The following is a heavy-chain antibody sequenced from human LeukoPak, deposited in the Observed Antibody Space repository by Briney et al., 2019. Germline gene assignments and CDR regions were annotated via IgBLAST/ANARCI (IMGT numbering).Heavy chain of an antibody. J-gene: IGHJ4*02. Sequence: ASVKVSCKASGYTFTGYYMHWVRQAPGQGLEWMGWINPNSGGTNYAQKFQGRVSMTRDTSISTAYMELSSLRSDDTAVYYCYYRVSSGYLTWGQGTLVAVSS. CDR3: YYRVSSGYLT. V-gene: IGHV1-2*02. CDR2: INPNSGGT. D-gene: IGHD3-22*01. CDR1: GYTFTGYY.